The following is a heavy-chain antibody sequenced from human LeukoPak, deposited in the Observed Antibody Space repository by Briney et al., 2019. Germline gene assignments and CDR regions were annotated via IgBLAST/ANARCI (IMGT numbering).Heavy chain of an antibody. CDR1: GGSFSGYY. J-gene: IGHJ3*02. CDR3: ARGGDSSSWYRHRDPFDI. CDR2: INHSGST. V-gene: IGHV4-34*01. Sequence: SETLSLTCAVYGGSFSGYYWSWIRQPPGKGLEWIGEINHSGSTNYNPSLKSRVTISVDKSKNQFSLKLSSVAAADPAVYYCARGGDSSSWYRHRDPFDIWGQGTMVTVSS. D-gene: IGHD6-13*01.